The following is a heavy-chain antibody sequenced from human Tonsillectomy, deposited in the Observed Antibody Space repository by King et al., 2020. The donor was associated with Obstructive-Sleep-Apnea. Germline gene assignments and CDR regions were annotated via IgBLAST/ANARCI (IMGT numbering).Heavy chain of an antibody. CDR3: ARHPYYYYDMDV. CDR2: TYYSATT. V-gene: IGHV4-59*08. Sequence: QLQESGPGLVKPSETLSLTCTVSPGSIRGYYWSWVRQPPWRGLEWLGYTYYSATTNYDPSLKSRVTMSVDTSKNQFSPNLTPVTAADTAVYYCARHPYYYYDMDVWGQGTTVTVSS. J-gene: IGHJ6*02. CDR1: PGSIRGYY.